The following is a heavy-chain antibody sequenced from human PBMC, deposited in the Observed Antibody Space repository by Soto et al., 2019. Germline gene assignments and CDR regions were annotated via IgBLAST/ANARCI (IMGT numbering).Heavy chain of an antibody. V-gene: IGHV3-23*01. CDR1: GFTCSSYD. Sequence: TGGPLRLSCAASGFTCSSYDMSWVRQAPGKGLEWVSTILVGGSTHYPDSVRGRFTISRDNSKNTLFLQMNSLTVGDTAVYYCAKATATGGGAFDICGQGTLVTVSS. CDR2: ILVGGST. D-gene: IGHD2-8*02. CDR3: AKATATGGGAFDI. J-gene: IGHJ3*02.